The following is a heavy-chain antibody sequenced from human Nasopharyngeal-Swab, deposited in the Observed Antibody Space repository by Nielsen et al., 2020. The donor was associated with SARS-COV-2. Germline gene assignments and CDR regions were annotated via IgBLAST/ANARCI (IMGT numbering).Heavy chain of an antibody. Sequence: GESLKISCAASGFTFSKFYMSWVRQAAGKGLEWVSNINQDGSGRYYVDSVKGRFTISRDDANNSLYLQMNSLRAGDTGVYYCARGGRSFTFEYWGPGTPVTVSS. J-gene: IGHJ4*02. V-gene: IGHV3-7*01. CDR2: INQDGSGR. CDR1: GFTFSKFY. D-gene: IGHD1-26*01. CDR3: ARGGRSFTFEY.